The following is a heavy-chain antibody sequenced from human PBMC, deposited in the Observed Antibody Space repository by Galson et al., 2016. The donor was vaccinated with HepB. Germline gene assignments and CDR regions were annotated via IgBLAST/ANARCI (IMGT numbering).Heavy chain of an antibody. Sequence: CAISGDSVSGNGAAAWNWFRQSPSRGLEWLGRTYYRSKWYYEYALSVTSRITISPDTSKNQFSLQLNSVTPEDTAVYYCARDGGVQLWLFQIDYWGQGTLVTVSS. V-gene: IGHV6-1*01. CDR1: GDSVSGNGAAA. J-gene: IGHJ4*02. CDR2: TYYRSKWYY. D-gene: IGHD3-22*01. CDR3: ARDGGVQLWLFQIDY.